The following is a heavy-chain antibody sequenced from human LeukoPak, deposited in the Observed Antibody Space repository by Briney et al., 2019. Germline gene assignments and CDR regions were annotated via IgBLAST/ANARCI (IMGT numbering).Heavy chain of an antibody. CDR2: INHSGGT. D-gene: IGHD4-17*01. CDR3: ASGAVFHYGDFFDY. Sequence: PLETLSLTCAVYGGSFSGYYWSWIRQPPGKGLEWIGEINHSGGTNYNPSLKSRVTISVDTSKNQFSLKLSSVTAADTAVYYCASGAVFHYGDFFDYWGQGTLVTVFS. V-gene: IGHV4-34*01. J-gene: IGHJ4*02. CDR1: GGSFSGYY.